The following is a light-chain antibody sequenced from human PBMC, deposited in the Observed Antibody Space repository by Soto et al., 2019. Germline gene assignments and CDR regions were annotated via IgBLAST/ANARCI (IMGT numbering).Light chain of an antibody. CDR1: SSDVGGYNY. J-gene: IGLJ1*01. CDR3: SSYAGSSNYV. CDR2: EVS. Sequence: QSALTQPPSASGSPGQSVTISCTGTSSDVGGYNYVSWYQQHPGKAPKLMIYEVSARPSGVPDRFSGSKSGNTASLTVSGLQAEDEADYYCSSYAGSSNYVFGTGTKVTVL. V-gene: IGLV2-8*01.